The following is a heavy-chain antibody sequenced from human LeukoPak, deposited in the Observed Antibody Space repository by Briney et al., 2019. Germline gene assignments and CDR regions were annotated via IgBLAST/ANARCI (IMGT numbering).Heavy chain of an antibody. V-gene: IGHV4-34*01. D-gene: IGHD6-6*01. CDR1: GGSFSGYY. CDR2: INHSGGT. J-gene: IGHJ5*02. Sequence: PSGTLSLTCAVYGGSFSGYYWSWLRQPPGKGLEWIGEINHSGGTNYNPSLKSRVTISVDTSKNQFSLKLSSVTAADTAVYYCARVRTARPRVQWFDPWGQGTLVTVSS. CDR3: ARVRTARPRVQWFDP.